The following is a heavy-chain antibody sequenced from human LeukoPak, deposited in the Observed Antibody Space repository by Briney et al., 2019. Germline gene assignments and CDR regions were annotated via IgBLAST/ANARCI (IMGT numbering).Heavy chain of an antibody. CDR3: ARDDDFWSGYFPPDY. CDR1: GFTVSSNS. D-gene: IGHD3-3*01. CDR2: IYSGGST. J-gene: IGHJ4*02. V-gene: IGHV3-66*01. Sequence: GGSLRLSCAASGFTVSSNSMSWVRQAPGKGLEWVSVIYSGGSTYYADSVTGRFTISRDNSKNTLYLQMNSLRAEDTAVYYCARDDDFWSGYFPPDYWGQGTLVTVSS.